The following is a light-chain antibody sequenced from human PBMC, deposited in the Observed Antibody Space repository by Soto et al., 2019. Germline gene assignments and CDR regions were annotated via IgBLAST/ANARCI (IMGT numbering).Light chain of an antibody. J-gene: IGKJ5*01. CDR1: QNINNY. Sequence: DIQMTQSPSSLSASVGDSVTITCQASQNINNYLNWYQQKPGRXPXXLIYDASNLEAGVPSRFRGSGSGTDFTFTISRLQPEDIATYYCQQYENLPTFGQGTRLEI. CDR3: QQYENLPT. V-gene: IGKV1-33*01. CDR2: DAS.